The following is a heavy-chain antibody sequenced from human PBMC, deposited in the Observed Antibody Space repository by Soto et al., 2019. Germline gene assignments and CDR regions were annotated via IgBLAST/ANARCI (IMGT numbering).Heavy chain of an antibody. V-gene: IGHV3-23*01. CDR1: GFTFSSYA. Sequence: EVQLLESGGGLVQPGGSLRLSCAASGFTFSSYAMSWVRQAPGKGLEWVSAISGSGGSTYYADSVKGRFTISRDNSKNTLYLQMNSLRAEDTAVYYCAKVGGLRLGEFALGWRSENYWGQGTLVTVSS. CDR3: AKVGGLRLGEFALGWRSENY. D-gene: IGHD3-16*01. CDR2: ISGSGGST. J-gene: IGHJ4*02.